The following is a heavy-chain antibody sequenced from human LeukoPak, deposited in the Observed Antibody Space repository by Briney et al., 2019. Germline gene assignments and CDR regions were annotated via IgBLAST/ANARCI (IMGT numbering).Heavy chain of an antibody. V-gene: IGHV3-30*02. CDR1: GFTFSSYG. J-gene: IGHJ3*02. CDR2: IRYDGSNK. D-gene: IGHD6-13*01. CDR3: AKPTSGYSSSWNAFDI. Sequence: PGGSLRLSCAASGFTFSSYGMHSVRQAPGKGLEWVAFIRYDGSNKYYADSVKGRVTISRDNSKNTLYLQMNSLRAEDTAVYYCAKPTSGYSSSWNAFDIWGQGTMVTVSS.